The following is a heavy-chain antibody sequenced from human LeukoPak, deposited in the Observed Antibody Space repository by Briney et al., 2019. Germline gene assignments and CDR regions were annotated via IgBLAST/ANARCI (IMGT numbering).Heavy chain of an antibody. CDR1: GGSFSGYY. J-gene: IGHJ5*02. D-gene: IGHD1-1*01. Sequence: SETLSLTCAVYGGSFSGYYWSWIRQPPGKGLEWLGEINHSGSNNYNPSLKSRVNISVDTSKNQYSLKLSAVTAADTAVYYCASHPLWNDGIYNWFDPWGQGTLVTVPS. V-gene: IGHV4-34*01. CDR3: ASHPLWNDGIYNWFDP. CDR2: INHSGSN.